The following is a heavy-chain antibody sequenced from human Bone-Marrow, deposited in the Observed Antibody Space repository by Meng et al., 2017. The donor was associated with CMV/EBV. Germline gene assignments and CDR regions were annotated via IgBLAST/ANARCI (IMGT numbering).Heavy chain of an antibody. CDR1: GFTFSSYA. CDR2: IYSGGSST. J-gene: IGHJ4*02. D-gene: IGHD1-26*01. V-gene: IGHV3-23*03. CDR3: AREGGELGGDY. Sequence: GESLKISCAASGFTFSSYAMSWVRQAPGKGLEWVSVIYSGGSSTFYADSVKGRFTISRDNSKNTLYLQMNSLRAEDTAVYYCAREGGELGGDYWGQGTLVTVSS.